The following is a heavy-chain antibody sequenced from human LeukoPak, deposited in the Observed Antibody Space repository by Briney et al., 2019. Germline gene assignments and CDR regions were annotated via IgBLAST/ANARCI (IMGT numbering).Heavy chain of an antibody. CDR3: ARTVTGTTWFDP. Sequence: PSETLSLTCTVSGGSISSYYWSWIRQPPGKGLEWIGYIYTSGSTNYNPSLKSRVTISVDTSKNQFSLKLSSMTAADTAVYYCARTVTGTTWFDPWGQGTLVTVSS. J-gene: IGHJ5*02. CDR1: GGSISSYY. CDR2: IYTSGST. D-gene: IGHD1-7*01. V-gene: IGHV4-4*08.